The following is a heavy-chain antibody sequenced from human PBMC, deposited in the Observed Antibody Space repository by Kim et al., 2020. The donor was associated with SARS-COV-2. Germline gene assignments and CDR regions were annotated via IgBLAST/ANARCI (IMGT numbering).Heavy chain of an antibody. CDR3: ARLDKYYDFWSGYPQTEAG. D-gene: IGHD3-3*01. V-gene: IGHV4-34*01. Sequence: SETLSLTCAVYGGSFSGYYWSWIRQPPGKGLEWIGEINHSGSTNYNPSLKSRVTISVDTSKNQFSLKLSSVTAADTAVYYCARLDKYYDFWSGYPQTEAGWGQGTLVTVSS. CDR2: INHSGST. J-gene: IGHJ4*02. CDR1: GGSFSGYY.